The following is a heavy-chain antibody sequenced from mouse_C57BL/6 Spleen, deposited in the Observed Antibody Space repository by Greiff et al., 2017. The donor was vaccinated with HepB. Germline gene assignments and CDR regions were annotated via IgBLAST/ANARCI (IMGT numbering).Heavy chain of an antibody. CDR3: ARHDYDGEFDY. CDR1: GFTFSSYG. Sequence: VQLKESGGDLVKPGGSLKLSCAASGFTFSSYGMSWVRQTPDKRLEWVATISSGGSYTYYPDSVKGRFTISRDNAKNTLYLQMSSLKSEDTAMYYCARHDYDGEFDYWGQGTTLTVSS. V-gene: IGHV5-6*01. CDR2: ISSGGSYT. D-gene: IGHD2-4*01. J-gene: IGHJ2*01.